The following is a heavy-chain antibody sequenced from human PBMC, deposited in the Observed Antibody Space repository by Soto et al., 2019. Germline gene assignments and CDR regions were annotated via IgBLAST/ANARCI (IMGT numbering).Heavy chain of an antibody. V-gene: IGHV1-69*15. J-gene: IGHJ5*02. CDR1: GGTFSNYA. Sequence: QVQLVQSGAEVKKPGSSVKVSCKASGGTFSNYAITWVRQAPGQGLEGLGMVIPIFGSATFAQKFQGRVTLTADESTTTAYMGLSNLRSDDTAAYYCAKDGGKDGFFGNWFDPWGQGTLVTVSS. CDR3: AKDGGKDGFFGNWFDP. D-gene: IGHD3-16*01. CDR2: VIPIFGSA.